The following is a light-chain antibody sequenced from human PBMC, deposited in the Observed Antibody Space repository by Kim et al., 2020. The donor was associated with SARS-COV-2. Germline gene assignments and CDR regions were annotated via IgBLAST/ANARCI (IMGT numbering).Light chain of an antibody. V-gene: IGLV3-19*01. Sequence: SSELTQAPAVSVALGQTVRITCQGDSLRSYYATWYQQKPGQAPILVTYGKNNRPSGFLDRSSGSSSGNTASLPITGTQAGDEADYHCNSRDSNDTVVFGG. CDR1: SLRSYY. CDR3: NSRDSNDTVV. J-gene: IGLJ2*01. CDR2: GKN.